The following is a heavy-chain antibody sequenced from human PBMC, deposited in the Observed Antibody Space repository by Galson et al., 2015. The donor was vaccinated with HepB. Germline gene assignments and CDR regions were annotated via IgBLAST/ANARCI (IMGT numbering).Heavy chain of an antibody. CDR3: ARTEYCSSTSCYSVKNVDAFDI. D-gene: IGHD2-2*01. Sequence: CAISGDSVSSNSAAWNWNRQSPSRGLEWLGRTYYRSKWYNDYAVSVKSRITINPDTSKNQFSLQLNSVTPEDTAVYYCARTEYCSSTSCYSVKNVDAFDIWGQGTVVTVSS. CDR1: GDSVSSNSAA. J-gene: IGHJ3*02. V-gene: IGHV6-1*01. CDR2: TYYRSKWYN.